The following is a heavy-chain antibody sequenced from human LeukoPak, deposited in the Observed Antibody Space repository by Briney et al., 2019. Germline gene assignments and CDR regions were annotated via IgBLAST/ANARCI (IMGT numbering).Heavy chain of an antibody. D-gene: IGHD3-22*01. J-gene: IGHJ5*02. CDR2: VSYTGST. Sequence: SETLSLLCTVSGVSISSYYWSWIRQPPGKGLEWIGYVSYTGSTNYNPSLKSRLTISVDTSKNQFSLKLSSVTAADTAVYYCARAEYYYDSSGYPVQLYRFDPWGEPTLLTVSS. CDR3: ARAEYYYDSSGYPVQLYRFDP. V-gene: IGHV4-59*08. CDR1: GVSISSYY.